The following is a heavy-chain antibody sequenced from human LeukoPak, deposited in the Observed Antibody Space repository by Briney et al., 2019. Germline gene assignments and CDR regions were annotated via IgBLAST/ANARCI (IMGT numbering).Heavy chain of an antibody. D-gene: IGHD7-27*01. CDR1: GGSISSSGYY. J-gene: IGHJ3*02. Sequence: SETLSLTCTVSGGSISSSGYYWGWIRQPPGKGLEWIGSIYYSGSTYYNPSLKSRVTISVDTSKNQFSLKLSSVTAADTAVYYCATRANWGAGIWGQGTMVTVSS. V-gene: IGHV4-39*01. CDR2: IYYSGST. CDR3: ATRANWGAGI.